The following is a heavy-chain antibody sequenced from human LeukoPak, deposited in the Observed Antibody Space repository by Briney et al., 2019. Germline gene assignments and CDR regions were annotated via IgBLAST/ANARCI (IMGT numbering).Heavy chain of an antibody. CDR1: GFAFSFFA. Sequence: GGSLRLSCEASGFAFSFFAMSWLRQAPGKGLEWVSTINANSSTRSYAASVRGRFTISRDNSKNTLYLQLNTLRADETAVYYYAKPICGGLAVPADWFAPWGQGTLVVVSS. D-gene: IGHD6-19*01. CDR2: INANSSTR. V-gene: IGHV3-23*01. J-gene: IGHJ5*01. CDR3: AKPICGGLAVPADWFAP.